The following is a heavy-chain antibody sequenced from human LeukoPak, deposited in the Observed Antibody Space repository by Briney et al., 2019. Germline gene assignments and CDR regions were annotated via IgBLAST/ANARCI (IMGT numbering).Heavy chain of an antibody. Sequence: GGSLRLSCAASGFTFSSYAMSWVRQAPGKGLEWVSAISGSGGSTYYADSVKGRFTISRDNSKNTLYLQMNSLRAVDTAVYYCAKSRYYYGSGSASNFDYWGQGTLVTVSS. CDR3: AKSRYYYGSGSASNFDY. J-gene: IGHJ4*02. V-gene: IGHV3-23*01. CDR2: ISGSGGST. D-gene: IGHD3-10*01. CDR1: GFTFSSYA.